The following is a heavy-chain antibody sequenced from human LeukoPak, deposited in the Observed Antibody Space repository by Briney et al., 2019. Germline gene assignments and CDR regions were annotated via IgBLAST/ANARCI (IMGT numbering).Heavy chain of an antibody. CDR2: IYYSGST. V-gene: IGHV4-59*01. D-gene: IGHD3-22*01. CDR1: GGSISSYY. CDR3: ASSPGLYYYDSSGYYSHDAFDI. J-gene: IGHJ3*02. Sequence: PSETLSLTCTVSGGSISSYYWSWIRQPPGKGLEWIGYIYYSGSTNYNPSLKSRVTISLDTSNNQFSLKLSSVTAADTAVYYCASSPGLYYYDSSGYYSHDAFDIWGQGTMVTVSS.